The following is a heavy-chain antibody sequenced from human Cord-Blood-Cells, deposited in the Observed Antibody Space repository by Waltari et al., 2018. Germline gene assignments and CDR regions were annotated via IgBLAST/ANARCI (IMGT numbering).Heavy chain of an antibody. Sequence: QLQLQESGPGLVKPSETLSLTCTVSGGSISSSSYYWGWIRQPPGKGLEWIGSIYYSGSTYYNPSLKSRVTISVDTSKNQFSRKLSSVTAADTAVYYCARQGLYYDILTGYYPFDYWGQGTLVTVSS. V-gene: IGHV4-39*01. CDR1: GGSISSSSYY. CDR2: IYYSGST. CDR3: ARQGLYYDILTGYYPFDY. D-gene: IGHD3-9*01. J-gene: IGHJ4*02.